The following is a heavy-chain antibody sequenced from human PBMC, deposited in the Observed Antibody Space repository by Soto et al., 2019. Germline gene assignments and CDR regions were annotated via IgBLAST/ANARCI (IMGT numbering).Heavy chain of an antibody. Sequence: GESLKISCKGSGYSFTSYWIAWVRQMPGKGLEWMGIIYPRDSDTRYSPSFQGQVTISADKSITTAYLQWSSLKASDTAMYYCASQYYYDTSGYIDAFDIWGQGTMVTVSS. V-gene: IGHV5-51*01. CDR2: IYPRDSDT. J-gene: IGHJ3*02. CDR3: ASQYYYDTSGYIDAFDI. D-gene: IGHD3-22*01. CDR1: GYSFTSYW.